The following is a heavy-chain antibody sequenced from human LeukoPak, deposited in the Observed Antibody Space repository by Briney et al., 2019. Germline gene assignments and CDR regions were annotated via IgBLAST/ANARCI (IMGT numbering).Heavy chain of an antibody. CDR1: GFPFSNAW. CDR3: ITPLPYSAQ. J-gene: IGHJ4*02. D-gene: IGHD2-21*01. CDR2: IKSKTDGGTT. Sequence: GGSLRLSCAASGFPFSNAWMNWVRQAPGKGLGWVGRIKSKTDGGTTDYAAPVKDRFSISRDDSKSMMYLQMNSLKTEDTAVYYCITPLPYSAQGGQGTLVTVSS. V-gene: IGHV3-15*07.